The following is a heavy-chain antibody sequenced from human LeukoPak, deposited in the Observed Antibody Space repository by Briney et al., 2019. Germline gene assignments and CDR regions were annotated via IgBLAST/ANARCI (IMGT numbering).Heavy chain of an antibody. CDR2: IYYSGST. D-gene: IGHD3-10*01. Sequence: PSETLSLTCTVSGGSISSYYWSWIRQPPGKGLEWIGYIYYSGSTNYNPSLKSRVTILVDTSKNQFSLKLSSVTAADTAVYYCARDGGDYYGSGSYYIWGQGTLVTVSS. J-gene: IGHJ4*02. V-gene: IGHV4-59*01. CDR3: ARDGGDYYGSGSYYI. CDR1: GGSISSYY.